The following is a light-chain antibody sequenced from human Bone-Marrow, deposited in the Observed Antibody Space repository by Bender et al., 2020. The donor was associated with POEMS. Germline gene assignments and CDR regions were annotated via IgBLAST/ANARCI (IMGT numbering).Light chain of an antibody. Sequence: SDELTQPPSVSVSPGQTATITCSGDTLPKRYAYWYQHKAGQAPVLVIYKDSERPAGIPERFSGSSSGTTVTLTISGVQAEVEADYYCQSADNGGTLYVFGGGTKVTVL. CDR1: TLPKRY. V-gene: IGLV3-25*02. CDR2: KDS. J-gene: IGLJ1*01. CDR3: QSADNGGTLYV.